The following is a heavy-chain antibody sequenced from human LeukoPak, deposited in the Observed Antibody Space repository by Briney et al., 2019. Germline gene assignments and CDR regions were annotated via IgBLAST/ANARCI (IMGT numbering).Heavy chain of an antibody. Sequence: PGGSLRLSCAASGFTFSDYNMDWVRQAPGKGLEWVVCSKSKANSYTTESAASVKGRFTVSRDDSKNSLYLQMSSLKTDDTAVYYCARAFKFAFDVWGQGTMVTVSS. J-gene: IGHJ3*01. V-gene: IGHV3-72*01. CDR2: SKSKANSYTT. CDR3: ARAFKFAFDV. CDR1: GFTFSDYN.